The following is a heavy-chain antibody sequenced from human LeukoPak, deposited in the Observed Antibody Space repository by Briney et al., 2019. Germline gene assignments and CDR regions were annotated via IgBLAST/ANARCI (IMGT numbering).Heavy chain of an antibody. V-gene: IGHV4-59*01. Sequence: SETLSLTCTVSGGSISSYYWSWLRQPPGKGLEWIGYIYYSGSTNYNPSLKSRVTISVDTSKNQFSLKLSSVTAADTAVYYCARAVLYGDYVFDYWGQGTLVTVSS. CDR3: ARAVLYGDYVFDY. D-gene: IGHD4-17*01. CDR1: GGSISSYY. CDR2: IYYSGST. J-gene: IGHJ4*02.